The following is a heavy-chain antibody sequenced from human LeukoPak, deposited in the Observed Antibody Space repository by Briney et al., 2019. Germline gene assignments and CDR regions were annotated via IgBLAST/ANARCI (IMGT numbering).Heavy chain of an antibody. CDR1: GFTFDDYA. V-gene: IGHV3-43*02. J-gene: IGHJ3*02. D-gene: IGHD3-22*01. CDR2: ISGDGGST. Sequence: GGSLRLSCAASGFTFDDYAMHWVRQAPGEGLEWVSLISGDGGSTYYADSVKGRFTISRDNSKNSLYLQMNSLRTEDTALYYCAMQYYYDSSGYESAFDIWGQGTMVTVSS. CDR3: AMQYYYDSSGYESAFDI.